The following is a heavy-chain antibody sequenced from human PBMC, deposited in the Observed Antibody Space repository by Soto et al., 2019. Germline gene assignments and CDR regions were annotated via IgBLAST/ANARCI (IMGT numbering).Heavy chain of an antibody. CDR3: AREKPSENCDSSGYYLS. CDR1: GGTFSSYA. J-gene: IGHJ4*02. V-gene: IGHV1-69*13. CDR2: IIPIFGTA. Sequence: PSVKVSCKASGGTFSSYAISWVRQAPGQGLEWMGGIIPIFGTANYAQKFQGRVTITADESTSTAYMELSSLRSEDTAVYYCAREKPSENCDSSGYYLSWGQGTLVTVSS. D-gene: IGHD3-22*01.